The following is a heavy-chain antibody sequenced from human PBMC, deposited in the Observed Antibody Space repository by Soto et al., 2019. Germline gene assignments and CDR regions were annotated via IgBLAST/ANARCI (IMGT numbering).Heavy chain of an antibody. CDR1: GGSISSYY. CDR2: IYYSGST. V-gene: IGHV4-59*01. CDR3: ARVGFWSGYYYFDD. D-gene: IGHD3-3*01. J-gene: IGHJ4*02. Sequence: SETLSLTCTVSGGSISSYYWSWIRQPPGKGLEWIGYIYYSGSTNYNPSLKSRVTISVDTSKNQFSLKLSSVTAADTAVYYCARVGFWSGYYYFDDWGQGTLVTVSS.